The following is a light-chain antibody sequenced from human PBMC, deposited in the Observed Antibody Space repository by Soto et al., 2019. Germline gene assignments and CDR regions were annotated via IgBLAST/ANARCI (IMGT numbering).Light chain of an antibody. CDR1: QSVSSN. J-gene: IGKJ1*01. CDR2: GAS. V-gene: IGKV3-15*01. CDR3: QQYNNWPQT. Sequence: EIVMTQSPATLSVSPGERATLSCRASQSVSSNSAWYQQKPGQAPRLLIYGASTRATGIPARFSGSGSGTEFTLTISSLQSEDFAVYCCQQYNNWPQTFGQGTKVEIK.